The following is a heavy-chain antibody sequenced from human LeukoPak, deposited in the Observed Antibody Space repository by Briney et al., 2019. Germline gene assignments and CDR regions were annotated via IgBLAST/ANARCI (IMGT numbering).Heavy chain of an antibody. CDR2: INAGNGNT. CDR3: ARGPGGITFGGVIPY. J-gene: IGHJ4*02. D-gene: IGHD3-16*01. Sequence: ASVRVSCKASGYTFTGYAMHWVRQAPGQRLEWMGWINAGNGNTKYSQKFQGRVTITRDTSASTAYMELSSLRSEDTAVYYCARGPGGITFGGVIPYWGQGTLVTVSS. CDR1: GYTFTGYA. V-gene: IGHV1-3*01.